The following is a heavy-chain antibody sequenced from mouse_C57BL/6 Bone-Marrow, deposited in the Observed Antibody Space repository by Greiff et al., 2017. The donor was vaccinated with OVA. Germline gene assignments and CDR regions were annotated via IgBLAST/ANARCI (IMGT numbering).Heavy chain of an antibody. V-gene: IGHV5-16*01. CDR2: INYDGSST. CDR3: ARGDGSSLMFAY. Sequence: EVKLMESEGGLVQPGSSMKLSCTASGFTFSDYYMAWVRQVPEKGLEWVANINYDGSSTYYLDSLKSRFIITRDNAKNILYLQMSSLKSEDTAAYSCARGDGSSLMFAYWGQGTLVTVSA. CDR1: GFTFSDYY. D-gene: IGHD1-1*01. J-gene: IGHJ3*01.